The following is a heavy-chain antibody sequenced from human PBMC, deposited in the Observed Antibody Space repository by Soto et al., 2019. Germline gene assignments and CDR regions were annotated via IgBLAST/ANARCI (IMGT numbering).Heavy chain of an antibody. CDR3: AKAPGYCSGGSCYPYYYYMDV. D-gene: IGHD2-15*01. CDR1: GFTFSSYA. CDR2: ISGSGGST. Sequence: EVQLLESGGGLVQPGGSLRLSCAASGFTFSSYAMSWVRQAPGKGLEWVSAISGSGGSTYYADSVKGRFTISSDNSKNTLYLQMNSLRAEDTAVYYCAKAPGYCSGGSCYPYYYYMDVWGKGTTVTVSS. J-gene: IGHJ6*03. V-gene: IGHV3-23*01.